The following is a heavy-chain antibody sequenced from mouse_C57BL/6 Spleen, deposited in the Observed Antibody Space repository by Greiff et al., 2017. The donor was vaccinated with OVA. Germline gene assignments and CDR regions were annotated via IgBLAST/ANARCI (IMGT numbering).Heavy chain of an antibody. CDR3: ARSPYYYGSRGYYFDY. Sequence: EVQLQQSGPELVKPGASVKISCKASGYTFTDYYMNWVKQSHGKSLEWIGDINPNNGGTSYNQKLKGKATLTVDKSSSTAYMELRSLTSEDSAVYYCARSPYYYGSRGYYFDYWGQGTTLTVSS. CDR1: GYTFTDYY. CDR2: INPNNGGT. J-gene: IGHJ2*01. D-gene: IGHD1-1*01. V-gene: IGHV1-26*01.